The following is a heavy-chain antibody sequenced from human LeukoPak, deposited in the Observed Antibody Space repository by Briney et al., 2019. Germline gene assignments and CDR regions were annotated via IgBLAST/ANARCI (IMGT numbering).Heavy chain of an antibody. CDR3: ARDQRYCSSSSCPWEPFDY. V-gene: IGHV3-74*01. CDR1: GFTFRNYW. Sequence: GGSLRLSCAASGFTFRNYWMHWVRQAPGKGLVWVSRITSDGSTTTYADSVKGRFTISRDNAKNTLYLQMNSLRAEDTAVYYCARDQRYCSSSSCPWEPFDYWGQGTLVTVSS. CDR2: ITSDGSTT. J-gene: IGHJ4*02. D-gene: IGHD2-2*01.